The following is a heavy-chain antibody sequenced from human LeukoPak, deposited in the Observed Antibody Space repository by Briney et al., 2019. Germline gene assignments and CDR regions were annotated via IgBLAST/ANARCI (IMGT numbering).Heavy chain of an antibody. J-gene: IGHJ4*02. CDR3: ATSPLGRRTSYFNY. Sequence: AGGSLRLSCAASGFIFSSCWMSWVRQAPGKGLEWVANIKEDGSEKYCVDSAKGRFTISRDNAKNSLDLQMNSLRAEDTAVYYWATSPLGRRTSYFNYGAQGTGVTVSS. CDR1: GFIFSSCW. CDR2: IKEDGSEK. D-gene: IGHD2-2*01. V-gene: IGHV3-7*01.